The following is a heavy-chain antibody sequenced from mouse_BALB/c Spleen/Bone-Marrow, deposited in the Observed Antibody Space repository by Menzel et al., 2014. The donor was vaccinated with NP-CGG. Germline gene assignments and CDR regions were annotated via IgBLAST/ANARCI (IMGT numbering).Heavy chain of an antibody. V-gene: IGHV2-6-7*01. CDR1: GFSLTGYG. Sequence: VHLVESGPGLVSPSQRLSIPCTVPGFSLTGYGVYWIRQPPGKGLEWLGMIWGAGSTDYNSVLKSRLTISKDNSKSXVFKKMNSLQTDATARYYWARDEYGAGTGLYGMDYWGQGTSVTVSS. D-gene: IGHD2-10*02. J-gene: IGHJ4*01. CDR3: ARDEYGAGTGLYGMDY. CDR2: IWGAGST.